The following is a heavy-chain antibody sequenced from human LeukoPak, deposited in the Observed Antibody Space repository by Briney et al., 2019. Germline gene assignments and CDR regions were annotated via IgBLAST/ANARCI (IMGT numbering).Heavy chain of an antibody. CDR3: ARVSGPAY. CDR1: GFTFSNAW. Sequence: GGSLRLSCAASGFTFSNAWMNWVRQAPGKGLEWVSSISSSSSYIYYADSVKGRFTISRDNAKNSLYLQMNSLRAEDTAVYYCARVSGPAYWGQGTLVTVSS. V-gene: IGHV3-21*01. CDR2: ISSSSSYI. J-gene: IGHJ4*02.